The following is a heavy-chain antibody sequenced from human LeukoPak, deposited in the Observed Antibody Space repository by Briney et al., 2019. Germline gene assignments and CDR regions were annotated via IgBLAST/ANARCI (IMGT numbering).Heavy chain of an antibody. J-gene: IGHJ4*02. D-gene: IGHD3-22*01. CDR1: GGSISSNY. CDR2: IYNSGNI. Sequence: SETLSLTCTVSGGSISSNYWSWIRQPAGKGLEWIGRIYNSGNINYNPSLKSRATMSVDASKNQFSLKLSSVTAADTAVYYCARDRSYYYDSSGNFDYWGQGTLVTVSS. V-gene: IGHV4-4*07. CDR3: ARDRSYYYDSSGNFDY.